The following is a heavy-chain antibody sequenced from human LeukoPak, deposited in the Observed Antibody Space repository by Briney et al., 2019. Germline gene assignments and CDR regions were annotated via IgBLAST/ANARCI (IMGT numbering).Heavy chain of an antibody. CDR2: NSSSSSYI. V-gene: IGHV3-21*01. J-gene: IGHJ4*02. CDR3: ARDLYYYDSSGSPIEY. Sequence: PGGSLRLPCAASGFTFSSYSMNWVRQSPGKALEGVSSNSSSSSYIYYADSVKGRFTISRDNAKNSLYLQMNSLRAEDTAVYYCARDLYYYDSSGSPIEYWGQGTLVTVSS. D-gene: IGHD3-22*01. CDR1: GFTFSSYS.